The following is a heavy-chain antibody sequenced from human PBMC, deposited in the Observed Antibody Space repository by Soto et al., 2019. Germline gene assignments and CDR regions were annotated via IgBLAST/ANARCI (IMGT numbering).Heavy chain of an antibody. D-gene: IGHD3-3*01. J-gene: IGHJ3*01. CDR1: GGSISSGGYS. Sequence: SETLSLTCAVSGGSISSGGYSWSWIRQPPGKGLELIGYIYHSGSTYYNPSLKSRVTISVDRSKNQFSLKLSSVTAADTAVYYCARGRDFSRWGQGTMVTVSS. V-gene: IGHV4-30-2*01. CDR3: ARGRDFSR. CDR2: IYHSGST.